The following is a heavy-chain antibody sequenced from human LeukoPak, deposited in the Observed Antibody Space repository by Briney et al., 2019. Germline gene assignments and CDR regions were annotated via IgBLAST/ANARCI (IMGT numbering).Heavy chain of an antibody. CDR3: ARHL. V-gene: IGHV4-59*08. CDR1: GSSISRDY. Sequence: PSETLSLTCTVSGSSISRDYWNWIRQPPGKGLEWIGDIDYSGRTNYNPSLKSRVTISVDTSKNQFSLKLSPVTAADTAVYYCARHLW. J-gene: IGHJ2*01. CDR2: IDYSGRT.